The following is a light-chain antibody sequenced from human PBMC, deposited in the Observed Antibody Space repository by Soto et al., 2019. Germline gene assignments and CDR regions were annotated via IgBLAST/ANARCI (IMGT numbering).Light chain of an antibody. CDR3: QHYNSYSEA. CDR2: KAS. CDR1: QTISSW. Sequence: DIQRTHSPSTLSGSVGDRVTITCRASQTISSWLAWYQQKPGKAPKLLIYKASTLKSGVPSRFSGSGSGTEFTLTISSLKPDDFATYYCQHYNSYSEAFGQGTKVDIK. J-gene: IGKJ1*01. V-gene: IGKV1-5*03.